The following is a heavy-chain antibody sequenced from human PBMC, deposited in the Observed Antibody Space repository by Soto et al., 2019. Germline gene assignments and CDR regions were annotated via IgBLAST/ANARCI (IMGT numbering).Heavy chain of an antibody. CDR2: IYYIGTT. CDR3: TREEKQLARYGGDFDY. J-gene: IGHJ4*02. Sequence: PSETLSLTCSVSDGSVNSGNYYWSWIRQPPGKGLEWIGHIYYIGTTDYNPSLKSLVIFLVDTYKNQFPLMVTFVAAADTAVYFCTREEKQLARYGGDFDYWGQGTLVTVSS. D-gene: IGHD3-16*01. V-gene: IGHV4-61*01. CDR1: DGSVNSGNYY.